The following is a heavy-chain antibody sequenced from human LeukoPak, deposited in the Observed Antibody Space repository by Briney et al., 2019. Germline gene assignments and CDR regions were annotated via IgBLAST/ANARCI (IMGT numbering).Heavy chain of an antibody. D-gene: IGHD5-18*01. CDR2: ISNSADTI. Sequence: TGGSLRLSCTASGFAFSDHYMSWIRQAPGKGLEWVSYISNSADTIYYADSVKGRFTISRDNAKRSVFLHMSSLGAEDTAVYYCASGYTYGYVQSFDYWGQGTLVTVSS. V-gene: IGHV3-11*01. CDR3: ASGYTYGYVQSFDY. CDR1: GFAFSDHY. J-gene: IGHJ4*02.